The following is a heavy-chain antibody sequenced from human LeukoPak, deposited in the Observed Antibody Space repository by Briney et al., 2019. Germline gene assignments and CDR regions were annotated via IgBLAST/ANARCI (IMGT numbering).Heavy chain of an antibody. V-gene: IGHV3-33*01. J-gene: IGHJ5*02. CDR2: IWYDGNNK. D-gene: IGHD6-19*01. CDR1: GFTFSSYG. Sequence: PGGSLRLSCAASGFTFSSYGMHWVRQAPGKGLEWVAVIWYDGNNKYYADSVKGRFTISRDNSKNTLYLQMNSLRAEDTAVYYCARGRSSGWYNWFDPWGQGTLVTVSS. CDR3: ARGRSSGWYNWFDP.